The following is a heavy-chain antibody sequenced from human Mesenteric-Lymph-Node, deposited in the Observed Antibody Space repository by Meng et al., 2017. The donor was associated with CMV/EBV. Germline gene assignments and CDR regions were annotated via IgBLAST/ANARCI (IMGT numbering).Heavy chain of an antibody. D-gene: IGHD3-9*01. J-gene: IGHJ4*02. V-gene: IGHV3-11*01. CDR3: AKDRIYYDILTGCVDS. CDR2: IGSSGGPI. Sequence: GGSLRLSCVASGFIFTDYDMHWVRQAPGKGLEWVSYIGSSGGPIRYADSVKGRFTISRDNSKNTLYLQMNSLRAEDTAVYYCAKDRIYYDILTGCVDSWGQGTLVTVSS. CDR1: GFIFTDYD.